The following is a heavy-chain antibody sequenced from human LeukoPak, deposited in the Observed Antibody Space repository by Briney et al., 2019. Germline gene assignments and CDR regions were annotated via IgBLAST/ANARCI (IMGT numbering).Heavy chain of an antibody. J-gene: IGHJ3*02. Sequence: SETLSLTCSVSGDSISIYYWSWIRQPPGKGLEWIGYIDHTGSTNYNPSLKSRVTISVDTSKNQFSLKLSSVTAADTAVYYCARGLPSGAFDIWGQGTMVTVSS. CDR1: GDSISIYY. CDR3: ARGLPSGAFDI. D-gene: IGHD5-18*01. CDR2: IDHTGST. V-gene: IGHV4-59*01.